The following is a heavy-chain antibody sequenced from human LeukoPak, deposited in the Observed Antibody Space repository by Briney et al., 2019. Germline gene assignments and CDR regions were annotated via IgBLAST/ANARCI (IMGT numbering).Heavy chain of an antibody. J-gene: IGHJ4*02. V-gene: IGHV3-23*01. CDR2: ISGSGGST. CDR1: GFTFGSYA. D-gene: IGHD2-2*01. CDR3: AKDLAGYCRSTSCHMDY. Sequence: GGSLRLSCAASGFTFGSYAMSWVRQAPGKGLEWVSAISGSGGSTYYADSVKGRFTISRDNSKNTLYLQMNSLRAEDTAVYYCAKDLAGYCRSTSCHMDYWGQGTLVTVSS.